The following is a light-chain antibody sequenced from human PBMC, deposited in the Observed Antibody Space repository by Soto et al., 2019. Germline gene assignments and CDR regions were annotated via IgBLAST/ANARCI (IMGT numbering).Light chain of an antibody. CDR1: SNDVGGYAY. Sequence: QSALTQPASVSGSPGQSITISCTGTSNDVGGYAYVSWYQQYPGKAPKLVISEVSNRPSGVSHRFSGSRSGNTASLTISGLQAEDEAEYYCSSYTGSATPVFGGGTKLTVL. CDR2: EVS. V-gene: IGLV2-14*01. J-gene: IGLJ3*02. CDR3: SSYTGSATPV.